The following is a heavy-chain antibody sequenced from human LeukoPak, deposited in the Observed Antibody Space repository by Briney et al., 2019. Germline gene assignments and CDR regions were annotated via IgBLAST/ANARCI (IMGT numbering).Heavy chain of an antibody. CDR2: SCHSGST. CDR1: GGSISSCNW. D-gene: IGHD3-10*01. J-gene: IGHJ4*02. CDR3: ARGGVLLWFGESHFDY. V-gene: IGHV4-4*02. Sequence: SETLSLTCAVSGGSISSCNWWSWVRQPPGEGVEGIGESCHSGSTNYKASLKSRVTISGDKSKNQFSLKLSSVTAADTAVYYCARGGVLLWFGESHFDYWGQGTLVTVSS.